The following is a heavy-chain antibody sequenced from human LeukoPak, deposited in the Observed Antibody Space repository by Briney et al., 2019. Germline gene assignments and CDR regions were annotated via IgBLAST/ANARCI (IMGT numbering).Heavy chain of an antibody. CDR2: IYSSGST. CDR1: GGSISNYY. J-gene: IGHJ4*02. D-gene: IGHD3-3*01. Sequence: SETLSLTCTVSGGSISNYYWSWIRQPAGKGLEWIGRIYSSGSTNYNPSLKSRVSMSVDTSKNQISLKLSSVTAADTALYYCARHSTFFGVVIIKGRVRGPFDYWGQGTLVTVSS. CDR3: ARHSTFFGVVIIKGRVRGPFDY. V-gene: IGHV4-4*07.